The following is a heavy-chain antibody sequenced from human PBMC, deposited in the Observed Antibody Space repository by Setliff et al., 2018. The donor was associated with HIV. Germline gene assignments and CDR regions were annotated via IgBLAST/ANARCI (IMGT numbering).Heavy chain of an antibody. V-gene: IGHV4-39*01. CDR2: RYYSGST. Sequence: PSETLSLTCTVSGASISSSTDYWGWIRQSPGKGLEWIGSRYYSGSTYQNPSLKSRVTIPVDTSKNQFSLELSSVTAADTAVYYCARLGAVAGPPEDSWGQGTLVTVSS. CDR1: GASISSSTDY. J-gene: IGHJ4*02. D-gene: IGHD6-19*01. CDR3: ARLGAVAGPPEDS.